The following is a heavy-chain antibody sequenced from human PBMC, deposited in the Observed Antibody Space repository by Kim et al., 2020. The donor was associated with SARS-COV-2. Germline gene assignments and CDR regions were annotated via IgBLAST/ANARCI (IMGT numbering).Heavy chain of an antibody. J-gene: IGHJ4*02. CDR2: KTEGGTT. Sequence: KTEGGTTEYAARVKGRFTISRYQSKNTLYLLMNSLKTEDSGVYYCTTVSMRWGQGTRVTVSS. V-gene: IGHV3-15*01. D-gene: IGHD2-2*01. CDR3: TTVSMR.